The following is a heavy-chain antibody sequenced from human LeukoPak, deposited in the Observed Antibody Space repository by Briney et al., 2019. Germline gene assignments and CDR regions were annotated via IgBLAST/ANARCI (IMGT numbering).Heavy chain of an antibody. CDR2: ISSSSSYI. D-gene: IGHD5-24*01. V-gene: IGHV3-21*01. CDR3: ARDPDAVYYFDY. Sequence: GGSLRLSCAASGFTFSSYSMNWVRQAPGKGLEWVSSISSSSSYIYYADSVKGRFTISRDNAKNSLYLQMNSLRAEDTAVYYCARDPDAVYYFDYWGQGTLVTVSS. CDR1: GFTFSSYS. J-gene: IGHJ4*02.